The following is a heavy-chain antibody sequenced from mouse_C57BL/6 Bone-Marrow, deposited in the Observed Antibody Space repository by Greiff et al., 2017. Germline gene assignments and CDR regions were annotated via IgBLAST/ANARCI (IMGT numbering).Heavy chain of an antibody. CDR1: GFTFSDYG. Sequence: EVKLQASGGGLVKPGGSLKLSCAAYGFTFSDYGMHWVRQAPEKGLEWVAYISSGSSTIYYADTVKGRFTISRDNAKSTLFLQMSSLRSEDTAMYYCARGYYCGSSPFAYWGQGTLVTVSA. CDR2: ISSGSSTI. V-gene: IGHV5-17*01. J-gene: IGHJ3*01. CDR3: ARGYYCGSSPFAY. D-gene: IGHD1-1*01.